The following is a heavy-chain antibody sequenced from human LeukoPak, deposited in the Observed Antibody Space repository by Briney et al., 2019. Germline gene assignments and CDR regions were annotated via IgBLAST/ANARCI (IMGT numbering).Heavy chain of an antibody. D-gene: IGHD5-24*01. V-gene: IGHV4-59*01. J-gene: IGHJ4*02. CDR1: GGSITSYY. CDR3: ARGRGRDGDNLVS. Sequence: PSETLSLTCTVSGGSITSYYWSWIRQPPGKGLEWIGYVYYSGTTNYNPSVKSRVTISVDTSKNQFSLKLTSVTAADTAVYYCARGRGRDGDNLVSWDQGTLVTVSS. CDR2: VYYSGTT.